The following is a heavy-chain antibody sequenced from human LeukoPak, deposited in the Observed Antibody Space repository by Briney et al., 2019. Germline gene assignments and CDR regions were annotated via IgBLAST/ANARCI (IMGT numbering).Heavy chain of an antibody. CDR1: GYTFTSYG. V-gene: IGHV1-18*01. CDR2: ISAHNGKT. Sequence: ASVKVSCKASGYTFTSYGITWVRQAPGQGLAWMGWISAHNGKTNYAQKFQGRITMTTDTPTSTAYMELRSLRSDDTAVYYCARGDVVVSAAVRFDPWGQGTLVTVSS. D-gene: IGHD2-2*01. CDR3: ARGDVVVSAAVRFDP. J-gene: IGHJ5*02.